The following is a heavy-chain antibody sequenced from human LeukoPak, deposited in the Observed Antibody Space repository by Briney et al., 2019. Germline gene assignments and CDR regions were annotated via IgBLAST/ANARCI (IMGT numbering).Heavy chain of an antibody. CDR2: IRYSGRTT. CDR3: ATIGVNTVTLPSAVN. Sequence: GGSLRLSCATSGFTFINFAMSGVRQAPGKGLEWLAAIRYSGRTTYYADSVEGRFTISIDNSKNALYLQMNNLRAEDTAVYYCATIGVNTVTLPSAVNWGQGTLVTVSS. V-gene: IGHV3-23*01. J-gene: IGHJ4*02. D-gene: IGHD4-17*01. CDR1: GFTFINFA.